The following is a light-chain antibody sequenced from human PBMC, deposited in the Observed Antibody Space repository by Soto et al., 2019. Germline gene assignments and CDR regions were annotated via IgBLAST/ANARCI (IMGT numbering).Light chain of an antibody. CDR2: KNN. J-gene: IGLJ1*01. CDR3: ATWDDSLRRYV. CDR1: SSNIGSNN. Sequence: QSVLTQPPSASGTPGQRVTMSCSGSSSNIGSNNVAWYQQLPGTAPKPLINKNNRRTSGVPDRFSGSKSGSSASLAISGLQAEDEADYYCATWDDSLRRYVFGTGTKVTVL. V-gene: IGLV1-44*01.